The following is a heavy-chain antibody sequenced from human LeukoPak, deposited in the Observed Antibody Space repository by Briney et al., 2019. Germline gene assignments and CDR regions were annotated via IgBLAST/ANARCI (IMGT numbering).Heavy chain of an antibody. CDR2: VNTDGSST. J-gene: IGHJ5*02. CDR3: TRAPQGDWFDP. CDR1: GFIFSSYW. Sequence: GSLRLSCAASGFIFSSYWMHWVRQAPGMGLVWVSRVNTDGSSTTYANSVKGRFTISRDNAKNTLYLQMNTLRAEDTAVYYCTRAPQGDWFDPWGQGTLVTVSS. V-gene: IGHV3-74*03.